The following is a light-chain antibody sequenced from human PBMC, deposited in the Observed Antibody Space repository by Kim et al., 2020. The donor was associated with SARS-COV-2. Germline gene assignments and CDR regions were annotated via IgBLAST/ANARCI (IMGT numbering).Light chain of an antibody. CDR2: KAS. CDR3: QQHNSLDS. J-gene: IGKJ2*03. V-gene: IGKV1-5*03. CDR1: QGINDD. Sequence: DVQMTQSPPTLSASVGDTVTITCRAAQGINDDLAWFQQKPREPPKLLIYKASILKSGVPSRFSGSGFGTEFTLTVSGLQPDDFGTYFCQQHNSLDSFGQGTKVDIK.